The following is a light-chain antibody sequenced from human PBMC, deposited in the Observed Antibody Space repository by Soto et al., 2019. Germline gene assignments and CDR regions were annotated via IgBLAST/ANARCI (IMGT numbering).Light chain of an antibody. Sequence: DIQMTQSPSSLSASVGDRVTITCRARHTISTYLNWYQQEPGKAPKLLIYAASTLQSGVPSRFSGSGSGTDFTLTISSLQTEDFAAYYCQQSHGIPYTFGQGTKLEIK. CDR3: QQSHGIPYT. CDR1: HTISTY. V-gene: IGKV1-39*01. J-gene: IGKJ2*01. CDR2: AAS.